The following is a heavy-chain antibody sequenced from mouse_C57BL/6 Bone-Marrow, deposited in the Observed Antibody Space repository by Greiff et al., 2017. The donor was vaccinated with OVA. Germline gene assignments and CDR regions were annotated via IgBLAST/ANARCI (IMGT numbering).Heavy chain of an antibody. J-gene: IGHJ2*01. Sequence: VQLQQSGAELVRPGASVKLSCTASGFNIKDYYMHWVKERPEQGLEWIGWIDPENGDTEYASKFQGKATKTADTSSKTVYLHLSSLTSEDTAVYYSTTYRDWGQGTTLTVSS. CDR1: GFNIKDYY. CDR3: TTYRD. V-gene: IGHV14-4*01. CDR2: IDPENGDT.